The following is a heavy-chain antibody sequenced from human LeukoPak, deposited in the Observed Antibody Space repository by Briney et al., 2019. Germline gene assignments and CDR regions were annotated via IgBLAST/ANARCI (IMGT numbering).Heavy chain of an antibody. CDR1: GGSISSYY. CDR3: ARENYGGSYFDY. D-gene: IGHD4-23*01. V-gene: IGHV4-59*01. CDR2: IYYSGST. J-gene: IGHJ4*02. Sequence: PSETLSLTCTVSGGSISSYYWSWIRQPPGKGLEWIGYIYYSGSTNYNPSLKSRVTISVDTSKNQFSLKLSSVTAADTAVCYCARENYGGSYFDYWGQGTLVTVSS.